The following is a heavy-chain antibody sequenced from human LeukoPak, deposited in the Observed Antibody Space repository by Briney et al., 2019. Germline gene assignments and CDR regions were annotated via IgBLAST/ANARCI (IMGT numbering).Heavy chain of an antibody. V-gene: IGHV3-21*01. CDR3: ARVMMGATVTTFHYYCMDV. J-gene: IGHJ6*03. CDR1: GFAFRSYS. Sequence: GSLRLSCAASGFAFRSYSMNWVRQAPGKGLERVASITSSSSHIYYADSVKGRFTISRDNAKNALYLQMNSLRAEDTAINYCARVMMGATVTTFHYYCMDVWGVGTTVTVSS. D-gene: IGHD4-11*01. CDR2: ITSSSSHI.